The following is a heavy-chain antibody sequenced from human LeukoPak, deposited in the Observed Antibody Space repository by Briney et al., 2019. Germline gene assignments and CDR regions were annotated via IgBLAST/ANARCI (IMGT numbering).Heavy chain of an antibody. D-gene: IGHD3-3*01. J-gene: IGHJ4*02. CDR3: ARVQSDDFWSDSFDY. CDR2: IKQDGSEK. V-gene: IGHV3-7*01. Sequence: GGSLRLSCAASGFTFSSYWMSWVRQAPGKGLEWVANIKQDGSEKYYVDSVKGRFTISRDNAKNSLYLQMNSLRAEDTAVYYCARVQSDDFWSDSFDYWGQGTLVTVSS. CDR1: GFTFSSYW.